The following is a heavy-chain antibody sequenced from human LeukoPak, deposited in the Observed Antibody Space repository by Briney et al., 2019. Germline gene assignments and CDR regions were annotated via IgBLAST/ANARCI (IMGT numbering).Heavy chain of an antibody. Sequence: SETPSLTCTVSGGSISSYYWSWIRQPPGKGLEWIGYIYYSGSTNYNPSLKSRVTISVDTSKNQFSLKLSSVTAADTAVYYCARDVVDYFDYWGQGTLVTVSS. D-gene: IGHD2-15*01. CDR1: GGSISSYY. V-gene: IGHV4-59*01. J-gene: IGHJ4*02. CDR2: IYYSGST. CDR3: ARDVVDYFDY.